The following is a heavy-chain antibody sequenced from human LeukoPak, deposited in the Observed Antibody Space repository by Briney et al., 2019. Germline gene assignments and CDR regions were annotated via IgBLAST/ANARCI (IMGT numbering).Heavy chain of an antibody. Sequence: GASVKVSCKXSGSTLTEISMHWVRQATGQGLEWMGRFDPEDGETIYAQKFQGRVTMTEDTSTDTAYMELSSLRSEDTAVYYCATDPHLGYDYDYWGQGTLVTVSS. CDR2: FDPEDGET. CDR1: GSTLTEIS. CDR3: ATDPHLGYDYDY. D-gene: IGHD5-12*01. V-gene: IGHV1-24*01. J-gene: IGHJ4*02.